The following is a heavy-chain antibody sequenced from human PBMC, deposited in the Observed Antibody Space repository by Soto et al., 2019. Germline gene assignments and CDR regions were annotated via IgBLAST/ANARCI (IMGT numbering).Heavy chain of an antibody. D-gene: IGHD2-21*02. CDR3: ASLGVGDWANYYYYYGMDV. CDR1: GYSFSAYA. Sequence: GGSLRLSCAATGYSFSAYARTWVRQAPGEGPAWVSAVTAKGVSTYSADSVKGRFTISTDNSKNTLFLQMKSMRAEDTAVYYCASLGVGDWANYYYYYGMDVWGQGTTVTVSS. CDR2: VTAKGVST. J-gene: IGHJ6*02. V-gene: IGHV3-23*01.